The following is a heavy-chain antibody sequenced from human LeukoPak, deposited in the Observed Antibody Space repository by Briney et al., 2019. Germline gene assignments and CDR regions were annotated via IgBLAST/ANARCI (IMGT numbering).Heavy chain of an antibody. CDR3: ARQYCSSTSCYYDAFDI. J-gene: IGHJ3*02. CDR1: GYSFTSYW. CDR2: LYPGDSDS. Sequence: GESLKISCKGSGYSFTSYWIGWVRQMPGKGLEWMGILYPGDSDSRYSPSFQGQVTMSADKSTSTAYLQWSGLKASDTAMYYCARQYCSSTSCYYDAFDIWGQGTMVTVSS. D-gene: IGHD2-2*01. V-gene: IGHV5-51*01.